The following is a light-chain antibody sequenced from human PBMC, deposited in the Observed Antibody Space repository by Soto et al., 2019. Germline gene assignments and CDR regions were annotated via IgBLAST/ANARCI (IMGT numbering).Light chain of an antibody. V-gene: IGKV3-20*01. Sequence: PEERATLSCRASQSVSSYLAWYQQKPGQAPRLLIYDASSRATGIPDRFSGSGSGTDFTLTISRLEPEDFAVYYCQQYGNSPVTFGQGTRLEIK. J-gene: IGKJ5*01. CDR1: QSVSSY. CDR2: DAS. CDR3: QQYGNSPVT.